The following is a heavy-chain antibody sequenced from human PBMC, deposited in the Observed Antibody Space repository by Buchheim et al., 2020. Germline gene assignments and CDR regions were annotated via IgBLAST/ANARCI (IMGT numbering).Heavy chain of an antibody. CDR3: ARDIYSFGTVGTIDY. CDR1: GFSFSSYG. J-gene: IGHJ4*02. V-gene: IGHV3-30*03. CDR2: ISNDGSRQ. Sequence: QVQLVESGGGVVQPGRSLRLSCAASGFSFSSYGMHWVRQAPGKGLEWLAAISNDGSRQAYADYVRGRFTISSDNSKSTLDPQMNSLSVDDAAVYYCARDIYSFGTVGTIDYWGQGT. D-gene: IGHD1-26*01.